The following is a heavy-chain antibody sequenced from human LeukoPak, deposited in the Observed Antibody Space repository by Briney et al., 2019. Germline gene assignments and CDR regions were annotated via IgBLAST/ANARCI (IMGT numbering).Heavy chain of an antibody. J-gene: IGHJ3*02. Sequence: SETLSLTCAVYGGSFSGYYWSWIRQPPGKGLEWIGEINHSGSTNYNPSLKSRVTISVDTSKNQFSLKLSSVTAADTAVYYCARDRARGDGDYEAFDIWGQGTMVTVSS. CDR3: ARDRARGDGDYEAFDI. CDR1: GGSFSGYY. V-gene: IGHV4-34*01. D-gene: IGHD4-17*01. CDR2: INHSGST.